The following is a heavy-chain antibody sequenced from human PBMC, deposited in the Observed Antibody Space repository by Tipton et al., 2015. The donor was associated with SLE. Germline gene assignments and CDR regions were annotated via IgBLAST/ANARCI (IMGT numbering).Heavy chain of an antibody. CDR3: AREPRPRGALKGAFDI. V-gene: IGHV4-39*07. CDR1: AGSIRSGSYF. J-gene: IGHJ3*02. CDR2: IDYGGST. Sequence: TLSLTCNVSAGSIRSGSYFWGWIRQPPGKGLEWIGNIDYGGSTYYNPSLKSRVSISIDTSKNQFSLKLSSVTAADTAVYYCAREPRPRGALKGAFDIWGQGTMVTVSS.